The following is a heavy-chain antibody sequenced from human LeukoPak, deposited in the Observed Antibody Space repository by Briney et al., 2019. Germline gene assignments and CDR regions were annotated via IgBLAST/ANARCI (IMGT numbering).Heavy chain of an antibody. CDR3: ARVPTVTFFDY. V-gene: IGHV4-39*01. D-gene: IGHD4-17*01. J-gene: IGHJ4*02. Sequence: SETLSLTCTVSGGSISSSSYYWGWIRQPPGKGLEWLGSIYYSRSTYYNPSLKGRVTISVDTSKNQFSLKLSSVTAADTAVYYCARVPTVTFFDYWGQGTLVTVSS. CDR1: GGSISSSSYY. CDR2: IYYSRST.